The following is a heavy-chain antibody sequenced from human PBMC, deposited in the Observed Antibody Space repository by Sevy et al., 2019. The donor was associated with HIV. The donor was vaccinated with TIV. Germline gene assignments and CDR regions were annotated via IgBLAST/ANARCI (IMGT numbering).Heavy chain of an antibody. V-gene: IGHV3-30*02. CDR1: GLTFKDYG. CDR2: IRYDGSTK. CDR3: AKGPQPMVTTSYGMDV. Sequence: GGSLRLSCAASGLTFKDYGMHWVRQAPGKGLEWVTFIRYDGSTKYYADSVKGRFTISRDNSKNTLYLQMNSLRVEDTAMYYCAKGPQPMVTTSYGMDVWGQGTKVTVSS. J-gene: IGHJ6*02. D-gene: IGHD4-17*01.